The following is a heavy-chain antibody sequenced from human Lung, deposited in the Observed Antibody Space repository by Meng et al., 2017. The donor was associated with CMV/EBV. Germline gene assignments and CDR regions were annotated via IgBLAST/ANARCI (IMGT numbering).Heavy chain of an antibody. J-gene: IGHJ4*02. V-gene: IGHV2-5*02. CDR3: AHRDYCSGGTCTFDY. CDR2: IYWDDDK. CDR1: GFSLSTSGMG. Sequence: QITLKESGPTLVKPTQTLTLTCTFSGFSLSTSGMGGGWIRQPPGKALEWLALIYWDDDKRYSPSLKSRLTITKDTSKNQVVLTMTNMDPVDTATYYCAHRDYCSGGTCTFDYWGQGTLVTVSS. D-gene: IGHD2-15*01.